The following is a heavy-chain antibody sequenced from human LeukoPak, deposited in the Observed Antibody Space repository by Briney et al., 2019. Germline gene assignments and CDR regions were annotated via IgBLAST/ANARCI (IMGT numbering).Heavy chain of an antibody. CDR2: INHSGST. D-gene: IGHD5-24*01. CDR1: GGSFSGYY. Sequence: SETLSLTCAVYGGSFSGYYWSWIRQPPGKGLEWIGEINHSGSTNYNPSLKSRVTISVDTSKNQFSLKLSSVTAADTAVYYCARGTRDGYRMRWYFDLWGRGILVTVSS. CDR3: ARGTRDGYRMRWYFDL. J-gene: IGHJ2*01. V-gene: IGHV4-34*01.